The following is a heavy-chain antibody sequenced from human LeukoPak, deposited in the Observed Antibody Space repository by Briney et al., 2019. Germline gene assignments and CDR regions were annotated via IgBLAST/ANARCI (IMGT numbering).Heavy chain of an antibody. V-gene: IGHV1-69*01. D-gene: IGHD2-2*01. CDR2: IIPIFGTA. J-gene: IGHJ4*02. CDR3: ATLGVVPAAHIDY. CDR1: GGTFSSYA. Sequence: GSSVKVSCKASGGTFSSYAISWVRQAPGQGLEWRGGIIPIFGTANYAQKFQGRVTITADESTSTAYMELSSLRSEDTAVYYCATLGVVPAAHIDYWGQGTLVTVSS.